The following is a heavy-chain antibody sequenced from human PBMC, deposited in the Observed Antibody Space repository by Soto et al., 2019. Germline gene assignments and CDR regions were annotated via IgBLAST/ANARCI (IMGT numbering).Heavy chain of an antibody. CDR2: ISAYNGNT. CDR3: ARDQYPYSYSSSWRPTYYYMDV. D-gene: IGHD6-13*01. V-gene: IGHV1-18*01. Sequence: ASVKVSCKASGYTFTSYGISWVRQAPGQGLEWMGWISAYNGNTNYAQKLQGRVTMTTDTSTSTAYMELRSLRSDDTAVYYCARDQYPYSYSSSWRPTYYYMDVWGKGTTVTVSS. CDR1: GYTFTSYG. J-gene: IGHJ6*03.